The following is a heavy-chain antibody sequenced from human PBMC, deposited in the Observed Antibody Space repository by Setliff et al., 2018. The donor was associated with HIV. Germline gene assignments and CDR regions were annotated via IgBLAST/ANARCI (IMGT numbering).Heavy chain of an antibody. V-gene: IGHV4-39*07. CDR1: GGSIRSSSYY. Sequence: PSETLSLTCTVSGGSIRSSSYYWGWIRQPPGKGLEWIGSIYYSGSTYYNPSLKSRVTIPVDTSKNQFSLKLRSVTAADTAVYYCGTLGIAVAGRGGVGYWGQGALVAVSS. D-gene: IGHD6-19*01. J-gene: IGHJ4*02. CDR3: GTLGIAVAGRGGVGY. CDR2: IYYSGST.